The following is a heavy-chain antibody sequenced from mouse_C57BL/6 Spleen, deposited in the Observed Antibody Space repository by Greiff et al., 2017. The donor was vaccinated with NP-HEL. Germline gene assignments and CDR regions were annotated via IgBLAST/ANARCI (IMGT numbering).Heavy chain of an antibody. J-gene: IGHJ1*03. Sequence: EVQLQQSGAELVKPGASVKLSCTASGFNITDYYMPWVKQRPEQGLEWIGRIDPVGGETKYAPKFQGKATITADPSSNTAYLPLSSLTSEDTCVYYCARGDYDGCFDVWGTGTTVTVSA. CDR3: ARGDYDGCFDV. V-gene: IGHV14-2*01. CDR2: IDPVGGET. D-gene: IGHD2-4*01. CDR1: GFNITDYY.